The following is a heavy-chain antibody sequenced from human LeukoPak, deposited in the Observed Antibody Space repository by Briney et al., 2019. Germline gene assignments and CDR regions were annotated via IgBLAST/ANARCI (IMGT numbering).Heavy chain of an antibody. D-gene: IGHD3-22*01. CDR1: GGSFSGYY. CDR2: INHSGST. CDR3: ARNNPAYYYDSSGFWYFDL. V-gene: IGHV4-34*01. J-gene: IGHJ2*01. Sequence: PSETLSLTCAVYGGSFSGYYWSWIRQPPGKGLEWIGEINHSGSTNYNPSLKSRVTISVDTSKNQFSLKLSSVTAADTAVYYCARNNPAYYYDSSGFWYFDLWGRGTLVTVSS.